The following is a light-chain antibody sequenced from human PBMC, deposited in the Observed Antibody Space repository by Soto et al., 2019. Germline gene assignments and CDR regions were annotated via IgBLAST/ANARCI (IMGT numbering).Light chain of an antibody. CDR1: QSISSW. V-gene: IGKV1-5*03. Sequence: DIQMTQSPSTLSASVGDRVTITCRASQSISSWLAWYQQKPVKAPKLLIYKASSLESGVPSRFSGSGSGTEITLTISSLQPDDFATYYCQQYNSYSQTFGQGTKVDI. J-gene: IGKJ1*01. CDR2: KAS. CDR3: QQYNSYSQT.